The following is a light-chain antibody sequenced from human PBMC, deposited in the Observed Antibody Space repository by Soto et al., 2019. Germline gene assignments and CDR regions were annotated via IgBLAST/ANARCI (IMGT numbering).Light chain of an antibody. CDR1: SGDIDAFDY. CDR3: TSFTSSSTQV. V-gene: IGLV2-14*01. J-gene: IGLJ1*01. Sequence: QSVLTQPASVSGSPGQSITISCTGTSGDIDAFDYVSWYQQHPGKAPKLLIFEVNDRPSGVSDRFSGSKSGRTASLTISGLQAEDEADYFCTSFTSSSTQVFGTGTKLTVL. CDR2: EVN.